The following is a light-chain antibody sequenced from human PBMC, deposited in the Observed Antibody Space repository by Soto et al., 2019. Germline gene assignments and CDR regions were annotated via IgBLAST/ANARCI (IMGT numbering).Light chain of an antibody. CDR3: MQGTHWPPR. CDR2: HVS. CDR1: ETLGYSDGNTY. Sequence: DIVMTQSPLSLPGTLGEPASISCRASETLGYSDGNTYLSRFQQRPGQSPRRLIYHVSKRDYGVPDRFSGRGSGTDFTLKISRVEAEDVGVYYCMQGTHWPPRFGAGTKVDIK. V-gene: IGKV2-30*01. J-gene: IGKJ4*01.